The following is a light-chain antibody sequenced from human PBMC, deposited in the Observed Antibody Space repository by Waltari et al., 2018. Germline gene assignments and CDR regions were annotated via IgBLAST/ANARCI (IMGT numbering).Light chain of an antibody. V-gene: IGLV1-44*01. CDR1: SSNIGGYG. J-gene: IGLJ2*01. Sequence: QSVLTQPPSASGAPGQRVTISCSGDSSNIGGYGVSWYQQLPGGAPGLLIYSDKRRPSGVPDRISGSKSGTSASLAITGLQSEDEAEYYCAAWDDSLSGVVFGGGTKLTVL. CDR2: SDK. CDR3: AAWDDSLSGVV.